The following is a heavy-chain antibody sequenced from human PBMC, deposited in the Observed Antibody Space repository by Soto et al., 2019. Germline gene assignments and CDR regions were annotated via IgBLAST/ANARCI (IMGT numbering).Heavy chain of an antibody. V-gene: IGHV3-23*01. CDR2: ISGSGGST. CDR1: GFTFSSYA. D-gene: IGHD3-3*01. Sequence: GGSLRLSCAASGFTFSSYAMSWVRQAPGKGLEWVSAISGSGGSTYYADSVKGRFTISRDKSKNTLYLQMNSLKAEDTAVYYCAKDRQRYYDFWSGYLAFDYWGQGTLVTVSS. CDR3: AKDRQRYYDFWSGYLAFDY. J-gene: IGHJ4*02.